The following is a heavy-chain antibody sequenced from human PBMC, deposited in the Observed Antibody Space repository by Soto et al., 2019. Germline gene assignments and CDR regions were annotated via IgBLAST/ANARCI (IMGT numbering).Heavy chain of an antibody. V-gene: IGHV3-15*07. CDR3: AGEGSGVRGVINY. CDR1: GFTFANAW. J-gene: IGHJ4*02. Sequence: GGSLRLSCAASGFTFANAWINWVRQAPGKGLEWVGRIKSNTDGGTTDFAEPVNGRFALSRDDSSNMVYLQMNSLKIEDTAVYYCAGEGSGVRGVINYWGLGTLVTVSS. CDR2: IKSNTDGGTT. D-gene: IGHD3-10*01.